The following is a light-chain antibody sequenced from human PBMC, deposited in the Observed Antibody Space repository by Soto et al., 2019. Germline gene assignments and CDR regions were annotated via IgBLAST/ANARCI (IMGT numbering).Light chain of an antibody. CDR2: GAS. CDR3: QQYGSSPPVT. V-gene: IGKV3-20*01. J-gene: IGKJ1*01. Sequence: EIVLTQSPGTLSLSPGERATFSCRASQSVSSNYLAWYQQKPGQAPRLLIYGASTRATGIPARFSGSGSGTDFTLTISRLEPEDFAVYYCQQYGSSPPVTFGQGTKVDI. CDR1: QSVSSNY.